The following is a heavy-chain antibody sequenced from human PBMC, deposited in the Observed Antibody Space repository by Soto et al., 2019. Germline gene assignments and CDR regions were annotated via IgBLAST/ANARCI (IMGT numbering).Heavy chain of an antibody. CDR2: ISGSGDYT. D-gene: IGHD4-17*01. V-gene: IGHV3-23*01. CDR3: ANHGGFDI. Sequence: EVQLLESGGGLVQPGGSLRLSCAASGFTFSTSGMSWVRQAPGKGLEWVSSISGSGDYTNYADSVKGRFTISRDNSKNTLYLQINRLTAEDTAVYYCANHGGFDIWGQGTMVAVSS. J-gene: IGHJ3*02. CDR1: GFTFSTSG.